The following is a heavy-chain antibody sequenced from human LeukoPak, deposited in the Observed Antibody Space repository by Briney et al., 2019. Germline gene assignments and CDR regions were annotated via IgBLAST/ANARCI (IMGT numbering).Heavy chain of an antibody. D-gene: IGHD2-21*01. CDR1: GFTFRNYA. CDR2: IAASSGST. Sequence: GGSLRLSCAASGFTFRNYAMNWVRQAPGKGLEWVSSIAASSGSTFYADSVKGRFTISRDNSKNTLYLQMNSLRAEDTAVYYCARDRFFEAGGDSSAAFDIWGQGTMVTVSS. V-gene: IGHV3-23*01. J-gene: IGHJ3*02. CDR3: ARDRFFEAGGDSSAAFDI.